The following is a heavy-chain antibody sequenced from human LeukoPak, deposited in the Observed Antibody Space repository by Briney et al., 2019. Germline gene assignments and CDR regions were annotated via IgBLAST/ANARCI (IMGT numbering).Heavy chain of an antibody. V-gene: IGHV4-34*01. CDR3: AGSGYYYYMDV. CDR1: GGSFSGYY. Sequence: PSETLSLTCAVYGGSFSGYYWSWIRQPPGKGLEWIGEINHSGSTNYNPSLKSRVTISVDTSKNQFSLKLSSVTAADTAVYYCAGSGYYYYMDVWGKGTTVTISS. CDR2: INHSGST. J-gene: IGHJ6*03.